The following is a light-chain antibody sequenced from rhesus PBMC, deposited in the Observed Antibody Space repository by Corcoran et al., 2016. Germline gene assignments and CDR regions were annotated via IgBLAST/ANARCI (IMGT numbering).Light chain of an antibody. V-gene: IGLV2-23*01. J-gene: IGLJ1*01. Sequence: QAALTQPPSVSGSPGQSVTISCTGTGSDIGGYNYVSWYQQHPGKAPKLMIYDVSKRPSGVSDRFSGSKSGNTASLTISGLQAEDEADYYCSSYAGSNTYIFGAGTRLTVL. CDR1: GSDIGGYNY. CDR3: SSYAGSNTYI. CDR2: DVS.